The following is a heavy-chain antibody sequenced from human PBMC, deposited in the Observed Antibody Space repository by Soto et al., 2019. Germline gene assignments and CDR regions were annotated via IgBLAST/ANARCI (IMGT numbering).Heavy chain of an antibody. CDR1: GFTFSYYE. CDR2: MSGPGATV. Sequence: PGGSLRLSCAASGFTFSYYEMNWVRQAPGRRLERISYMSGPGATVYYADFVKGRFTISRDNAWNSLYLQMDSRRVEDTAIYYCARAPARVPFDRWAQGTWVTDSS. CDR3: ARAPARVPFDR. V-gene: IGHV3-48*03. J-gene: IGHJ4*02. D-gene: IGHD2-2*01.